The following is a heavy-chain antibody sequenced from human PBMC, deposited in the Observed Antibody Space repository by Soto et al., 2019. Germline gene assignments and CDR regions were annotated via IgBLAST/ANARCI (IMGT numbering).Heavy chain of an antibody. Sequence: ASVKVSCKASGYTFTSYGISWVRQAPGQGLEWMGWISAYNGNTNYAQKLQGRVTMTTDTSTSTAYMELRSLRSDDTAVYYCARDTSITIFGLVPYYRFDPWGQGTPVTVSS. CDR1: GYTFTSYG. CDR3: ARDTSITIFGLVPYYRFDP. V-gene: IGHV1-18*01. D-gene: IGHD3-3*01. CDR2: ISAYNGNT. J-gene: IGHJ5*02.